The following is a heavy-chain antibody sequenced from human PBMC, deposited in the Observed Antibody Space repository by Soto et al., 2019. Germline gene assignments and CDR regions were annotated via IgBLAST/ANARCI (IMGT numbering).Heavy chain of an antibody. V-gene: IGHV1-69*13. D-gene: IGHD6-13*01. CDR1: GGTFSSYA. CDR3: ARTLPPRIAPAAPFDY. J-gene: IGHJ4*02. Sequence: SVKVSCKASGGTFSSYAISWVRQAPGQGLEWMGGIIPIFGTANYAQKFQGRVTITADDSTSTAYMELSSLRSEDTAVYYCARTLPPRIAPAAPFDYWGPGTLVIVSS. CDR2: IIPIFGTA.